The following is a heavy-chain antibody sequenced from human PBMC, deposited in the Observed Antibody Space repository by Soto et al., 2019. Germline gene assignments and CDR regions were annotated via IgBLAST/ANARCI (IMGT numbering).Heavy chain of an antibody. CDR1: GFTFSSYA. J-gene: IGHJ4*02. V-gene: IGHV3-23*01. D-gene: IGHD6-13*01. CDR2: ISGSGGST. Sequence: EVQLLESGGGLVQPGGSLRLSCAASGFTFSSYAMSWVRQAPGKGLEWVSAISGSGGSTYYADSVKGRFTISRDNSKNTLSLQMNSLRAEHTAVYHCATHLAGIAGADTFDYGGQGTLVT. CDR3: ATHLAGIAGADTFDY.